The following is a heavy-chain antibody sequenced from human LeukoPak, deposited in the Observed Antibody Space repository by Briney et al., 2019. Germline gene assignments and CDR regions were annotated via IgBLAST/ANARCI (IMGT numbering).Heavy chain of an antibody. Sequence: ASVKVSCKASGYTFTSYYMHWVRQAPGQGLEWMGIINPSGGSTSYAQKFQGRVTITADKSTSTAYMELSSLRSEDTAVYYCARVSILTGYYERFDPWGQGTLVTVSS. CDR2: INPSGGST. CDR1: GYTFTSYY. CDR3: ARVSILTGYYERFDP. D-gene: IGHD3-9*01. J-gene: IGHJ5*02. V-gene: IGHV1-46*01.